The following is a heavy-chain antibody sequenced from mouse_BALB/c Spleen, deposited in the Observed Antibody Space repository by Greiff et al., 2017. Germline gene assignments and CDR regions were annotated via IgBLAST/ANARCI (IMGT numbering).Heavy chain of an antibody. V-gene: IGHV5-6-4*01. CDR2: ISSGGSYT. D-gene: IGHD1-1*01. CDR3: TREGDYYGSSLRFAY. J-gene: IGHJ3*01. CDR1: GFTFSSYT. Sequence: EVKLMESGGVLVKPGGSLKLSCAASGFTFSSYTMSWVRQTPEKRLEWVATISSGGSYTYYPDSVKGRFTISRDNAKNTLYLQMSSLKSEDTAMYYCTREGDYYGSSLRFAYWGQGTLVTVSA.